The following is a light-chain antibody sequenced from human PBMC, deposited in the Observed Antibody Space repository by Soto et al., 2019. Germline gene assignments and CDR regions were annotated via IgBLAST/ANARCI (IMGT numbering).Light chain of an antibody. J-gene: IGLJ2*01. Sequence: QSALTQPASVSGSPGQSITISCTGTSSDVGSYNLVSWYQQHPGKAPKLMIYEANKRPSGVSDRFSGSKSGNTASLTISGRQDEDEAEYYCSSYAGDSTAVVFGGGTKLTVL. CDR1: SSDVGSYNL. CDR2: EAN. V-gene: IGLV2-23*01. CDR3: SSYAGDSTAVV.